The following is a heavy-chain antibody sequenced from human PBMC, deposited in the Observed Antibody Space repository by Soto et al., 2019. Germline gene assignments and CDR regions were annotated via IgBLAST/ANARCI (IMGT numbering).Heavy chain of an antibody. Sequence: EVQLLESGGGLVQPGGSLRLSCAASGLTFSRYAMSWVREAPGKGLERVSTISGSGADSYGADSVKGRFIISRDNSKNTLSLQMNSLRAEDTAVYYCAKSTGVLATTGGALDIWGQGTVVTVSS. V-gene: IGHV3-23*01. CDR1: GLTFSRYA. D-gene: IGHD5-12*01. CDR3: AKSTGVLATTGGALDI. J-gene: IGHJ3*02. CDR2: ISGSGADS.